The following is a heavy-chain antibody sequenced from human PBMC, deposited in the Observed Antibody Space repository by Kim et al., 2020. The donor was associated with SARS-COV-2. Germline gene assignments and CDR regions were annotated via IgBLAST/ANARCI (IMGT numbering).Heavy chain of an antibody. CDR3: ARDIRITHFDY. J-gene: IGHJ4*02. Sequence: YSGSTYYNPSLKSRVTISVDTSKNQFSLKLSSVTAADTAVYYCARDIRITHFDYWGQGTLVTVSS. CDR2: YSGST. V-gene: IGHV4-39*07. D-gene: IGHD3-10*01.